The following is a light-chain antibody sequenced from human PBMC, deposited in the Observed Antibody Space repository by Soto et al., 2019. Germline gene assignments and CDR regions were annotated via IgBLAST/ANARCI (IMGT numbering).Light chain of an antibody. J-gene: IGKJ4*01. Sequence: DIQITQSPCSLSASVGDRVTITLRASQCISTLLAWYQQKPGKAPKLLIYKASSLESGVPSRFSGSGSGTVFTLTISSLQPDDFATYYCQKYNSYPLNFGGGTKVDIK. V-gene: IGKV1-5*03. CDR1: QCISTL. CDR3: QKYNSYPLN. CDR2: KAS.